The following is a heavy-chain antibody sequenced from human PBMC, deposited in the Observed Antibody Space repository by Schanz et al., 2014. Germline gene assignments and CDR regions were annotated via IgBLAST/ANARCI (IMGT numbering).Heavy chain of an antibody. D-gene: IGHD3-16*01. Sequence: EVQLAESGGGLVQPGGSLRLSWAASGFTFSSYAMSWVRQAPGKGLEWVSYISSASSTINYADSVKGRFTISRDNAKNSLYLQMNSLRAEDTAVYYCARVKGGFDYWGQGTLVTVSS. CDR1: GFTFSSYA. V-gene: IGHV3-48*01. J-gene: IGHJ4*02. CDR2: ISSASSTI. CDR3: ARVKGGFDY.